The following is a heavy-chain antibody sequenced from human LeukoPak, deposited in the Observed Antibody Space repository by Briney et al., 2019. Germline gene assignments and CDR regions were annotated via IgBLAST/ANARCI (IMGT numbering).Heavy chain of an antibody. V-gene: IGHV1-46*01. CDR1: GYTFTSYY. J-gene: IGHJ5*02. D-gene: IGHD1-26*01. Sequence: ASVKVSCKASGYTFTSYYMHWVRQAPGQGLEWMGIINPSGGSTSYAQKFQGRVTMTRDTSTSTVYMELSSLRSEDTAVYYCVREDTGRWFDPWGQGTLVTVSS. CDR3: VREDTGRWFDP. CDR2: INPSGGST.